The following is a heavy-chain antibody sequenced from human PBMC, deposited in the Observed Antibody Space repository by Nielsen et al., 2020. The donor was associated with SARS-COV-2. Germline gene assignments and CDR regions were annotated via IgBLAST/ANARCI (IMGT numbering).Heavy chain of an antibody. V-gene: IGHV3-73*01. D-gene: IGHD2-2*01. CDR3: TRGLSDF. J-gene: IGHJ4*02. CDR1: GFTFSGSA. Sequence: GGSLRLSCAVSGFTFSGSALHWVRQAPGKGLEWVGRIRSEANDYATAYAASVKGRFTISRDDSRNTTYLQLYHLKTEDTAVYFCTRGLSDFWGQGTLVTVSS. CDR2: IRSEANDYAT.